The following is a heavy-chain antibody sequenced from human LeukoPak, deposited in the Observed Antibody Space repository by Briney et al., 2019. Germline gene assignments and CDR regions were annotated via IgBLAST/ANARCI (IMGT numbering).Heavy chain of an antibody. J-gene: IGHJ5*02. D-gene: IGHD5-18*01. CDR3: ARDSVDTAMSFWFDP. V-gene: IGHV4-34*01. CDR1: GGSLSGYY. Sequence: PSGTLSLTCAVYGGSLSGYYWSWIRQPPGKGLEWIGEINHSGSTNYNPSLKSRVTISVDTSKNQFSLKLSSVTAADTAVYYCARDSVDTAMSFWFDPWGQGTLVTVSS. CDR2: INHSGST.